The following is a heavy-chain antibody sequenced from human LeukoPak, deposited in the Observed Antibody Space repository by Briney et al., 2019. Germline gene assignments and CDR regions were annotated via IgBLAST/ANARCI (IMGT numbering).Heavy chain of an antibody. CDR2: IHNSGST. V-gene: IGHV4-59*01. D-gene: IGHD4-23*01. J-gene: IGHJ4*02. CDR3: ARGSGNSYIY. CDR1: GGSISNYY. Sequence: SETLSLTCTVSGGSISNYYWSWIRQPPGKGLEWIGYIHNSGSTNYNPSLKSRVTISVDTSKNQFSLKLSSVTAADTAVYYCARGSGNSYIYWGQGTLVTVSS.